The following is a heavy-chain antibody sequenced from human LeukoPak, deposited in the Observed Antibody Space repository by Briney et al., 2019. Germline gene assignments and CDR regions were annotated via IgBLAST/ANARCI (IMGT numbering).Heavy chain of an antibody. J-gene: IGHJ4*02. CDR1: GGSFSGYY. Sequence: SETLSLTCAVYGGSFSGYYWSWIRQPPGKGLEWIGEINHSGSTNYNPSLKSRVTISVDTSKNQFSLKLSSVTAADTAVYYCARDSSYYFDYWGQRTLVTVSS. V-gene: IGHV4-34*01. CDR2: INHSGST. CDR3: ARDSSYYFDY.